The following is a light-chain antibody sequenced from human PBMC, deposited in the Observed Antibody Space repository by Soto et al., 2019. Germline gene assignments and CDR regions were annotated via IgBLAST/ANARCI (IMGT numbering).Light chain of an antibody. CDR2: EVT. V-gene: IGLV2-8*01. CDR3: SSYTGGNPSYV. CDR1: SSDVGGYDY. Sequence: QCVLTQPPSASGSPGQSGTISCTGTSSDVGGYDYVSWYQQHPGKAPKLMIYEVTIRPSGVSDRFSGSKSGNTASLTVSGLQAEDEADYYCSSYTGGNPSYVFGTGTKVTVL. J-gene: IGLJ1*01.